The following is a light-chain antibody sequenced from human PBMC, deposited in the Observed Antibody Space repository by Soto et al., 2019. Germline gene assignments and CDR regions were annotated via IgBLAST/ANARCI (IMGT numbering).Light chain of an antibody. CDR3: QQYNSYIT. V-gene: IGKV1-5*01. CDR2: DAS. Sequence: IQMTQYPSTLSASVGDRVTITCRASQSISSWLAWYQQKPGKAPKLLIYDASSLESGVPSRFSGSGSGTEFTLTISSLQPDDFATYYCQQYNSYITFGQGTRLE. J-gene: IGKJ5*01. CDR1: QSISSW.